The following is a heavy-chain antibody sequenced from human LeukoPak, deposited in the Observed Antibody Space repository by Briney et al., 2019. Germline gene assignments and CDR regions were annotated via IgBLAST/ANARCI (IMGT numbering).Heavy chain of an antibody. CDR1: GFTFDDYA. CDR2: ISWNSGSI. V-gene: IGHV3-9*01. CDR3: AKAAFSSSSYGTSFDI. J-gene: IGHJ3*02. Sequence: QPGRSLRLSCAASGFTFDDYAMHWVRQAPGKGLEWVSGISWNSGSIGYADSVKGRFTISRDNAKNSLYLQMNSLRAEDTALYYCAKAAFSSSSYGTSFDIWGQGTMVTVSS. D-gene: IGHD6-6*01.